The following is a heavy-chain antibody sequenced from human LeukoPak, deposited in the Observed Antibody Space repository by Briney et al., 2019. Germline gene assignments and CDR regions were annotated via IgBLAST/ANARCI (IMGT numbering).Heavy chain of an antibody. CDR1: GGSFSGYY. CDR2: IFYSGST. D-gene: IGHD3-22*01. Sequence: NASETLSLTCAVYGGSFSGYYWSWIRQPPGKGLEWIGYIFYSGSTNYNPSLKSRVSTSVDTAKNQFSLKLSSVTAADTAVYYCARHSVYFYDSSNHPLNWFDPWGQGTLVTVSS. J-gene: IGHJ5*02. V-gene: IGHV4-59*08. CDR3: ARHSVYFYDSSNHPLNWFDP.